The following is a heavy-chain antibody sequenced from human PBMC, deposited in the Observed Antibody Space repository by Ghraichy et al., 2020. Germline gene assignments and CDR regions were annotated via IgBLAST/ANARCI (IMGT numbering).Heavy chain of an antibody. J-gene: IGHJ4*02. V-gene: IGHV1-8*01. D-gene: IGHD2-2*01. CDR3: ARVVRGCSSSTCLYFFDF. CDR2: MNTNSGNT. Sequence: ASVKVSCKSSGYTFTSYDINWVRQATGQGLEWMGWMNTNSGNTGYTQKFQGRVTMTRDTSINTAYMELSSLRSEDTAVYYCARVVRGCSSSTCLYFFDFWGQGTLVTVSS. CDR1: GYTFTSYD.